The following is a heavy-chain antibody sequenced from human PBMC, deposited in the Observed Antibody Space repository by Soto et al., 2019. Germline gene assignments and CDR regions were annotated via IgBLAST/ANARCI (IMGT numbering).Heavy chain of an antibody. CDR2: INAGNGNT. CDR1: GYTFTSYA. CDR3: AKASGSSSLLGFDY. Sequence: ASVKVSCKASGYTFTSYAMHWVRQAPGQRLEWMGWINAGNGNTKYSQKFQGRFTISRDNYKDTLFLQMNSLRAEDTAVYFCAKASGSSSLLGFDYWGQGTLVTVSS. V-gene: IGHV1-3*01. D-gene: IGHD6-6*01. J-gene: IGHJ4*02.